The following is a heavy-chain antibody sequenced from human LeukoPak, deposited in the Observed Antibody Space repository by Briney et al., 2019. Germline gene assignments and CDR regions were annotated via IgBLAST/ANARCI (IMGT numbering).Heavy chain of an antibody. Sequence: GGSLRLPCAGSGFTFSSYWMHWVRQAPGKGLVWVSRINSDGSTTTYADSVKGRFTISRDNAKNTLYLQMNSPRAEDTAVYYCVRGLLGDFDYWGQGTLVTVSS. CDR2: INSDGSTT. CDR3: VRGLLGDFDY. J-gene: IGHJ4*02. D-gene: IGHD1-26*01. V-gene: IGHV3-74*01. CDR1: GFTFSSYW.